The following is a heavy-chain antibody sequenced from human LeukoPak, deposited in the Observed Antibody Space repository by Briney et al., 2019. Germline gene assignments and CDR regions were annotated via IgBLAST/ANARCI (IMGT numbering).Heavy chain of an antibody. CDR1: GFTFDDYA. V-gene: IGHV3-9*01. Sequence: PGRSLRLSCAASGFTFDDYAMHWVRQAPGKGLEWVSGISWNSGSIGYADSVKSRFTISRDNAKNSLYLQMNSLRAEDTALYYCAKATEDIVVVPAAMRGYYYYMDVWGKGTTVTVSS. CDR2: ISWNSGSI. CDR3: AKATEDIVVVPAAMRGYYYYMDV. D-gene: IGHD2-2*01. J-gene: IGHJ6*03.